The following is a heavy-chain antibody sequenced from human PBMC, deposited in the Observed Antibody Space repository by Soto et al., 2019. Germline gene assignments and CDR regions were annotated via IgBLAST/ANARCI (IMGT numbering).Heavy chain of an antibody. CDR1: GFTFSSYG. CDR2: ISYDGSNK. D-gene: IGHD2-2*02. Sequence: PGGSLRLSCAASGFTFSSYGMHWVRQAPGKGLEWVAVISYDGSNKYYADSVKGRFTISRDNSKSTLYLQMNSLRAEDTAGYYCARKRLSLFSSFQLFYLPPSHDAFDIWGRGTMVAVSS. V-gene: IGHV3-30*03. CDR3: ARKRLSLFSSFQLFYLPPSHDAFDI. J-gene: IGHJ3*02.